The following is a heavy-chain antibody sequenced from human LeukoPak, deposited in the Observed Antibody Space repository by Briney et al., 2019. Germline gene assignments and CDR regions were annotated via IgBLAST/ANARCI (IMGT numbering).Heavy chain of an antibody. CDR3: GRTAMSPIFDY. D-gene: IGHD2-21*02. J-gene: IGHJ4*02. Sequence: ASVEVSCKASGYTFSDYYIHWVQQAPGKGLEWVGRVDPEDGETIYAVKFQGRVTITADTSRDTAYMELSGLRSEDTALYYCGRTAMSPIFDYWGQGTLVTISS. CDR2: VDPEDGET. CDR1: GYTFSDYY. V-gene: IGHV1-69-2*01.